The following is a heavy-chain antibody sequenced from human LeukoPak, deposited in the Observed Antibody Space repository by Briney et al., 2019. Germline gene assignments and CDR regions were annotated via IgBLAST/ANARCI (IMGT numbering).Heavy chain of an antibody. J-gene: IGHJ4*02. CDR1: GGSISSYY. CDR3: ARASYYYGSSGYYPYYFDY. D-gene: IGHD3-22*01. Sequence: PSETLSLTCTVSGGSISSYYWSWIRQPPGKGLEWIGYIYYSGSTNYNPSLKSRVTISVDTSKNQFSLKLSSVTAADTAVYYCARASYYYGSSGYYPYYFDYWGQGTLVTVSS. V-gene: IGHV4-59*12. CDR2: IYYSGST.